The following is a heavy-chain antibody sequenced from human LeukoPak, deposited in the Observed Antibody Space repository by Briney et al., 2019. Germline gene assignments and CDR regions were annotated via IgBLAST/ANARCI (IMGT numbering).Heavy chain of an antibody. CDR1: GYTFTGYY. J-gene: IGHJ6*03. D-gene: IGHD2-2*02. CDR2: INPNSGGT. Sequence: ASVKVSCKASGYTFTGYYMHWVRQAPGQGLEWVGWINPNSGGTNYAQKFQGRVTMTRDTSISTAYMELSRLRSDDTAVYYCARGGALGYQLLYGYYYYYMDVWGKGTTVTVSS. V-gene: IGHV1-2*02. CDR3: ARGGALGYQLLYGYYYYYMDV.